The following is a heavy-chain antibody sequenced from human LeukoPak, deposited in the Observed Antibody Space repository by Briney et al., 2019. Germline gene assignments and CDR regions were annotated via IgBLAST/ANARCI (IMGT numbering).Heavy chain of an antibody. CDR3: ARGAIEMGTTNAFDI. Sequence: GESLNISWKGSGYNFSNYWIGGVRQIPGKGLELMGIIYPGDSDTRYNPSFQSQVTISVDKSISTAYVQWSSMKDSETAMYYCARGAIEMGTTNAFDIWGQGTMVTVSS. D-gene: IGHD5-24*01. CDR1: GYNFSNYW. J-gene: IGHJ3*02. CDR2: IYPGDSDT. V-gene: IGHV5-51*01.